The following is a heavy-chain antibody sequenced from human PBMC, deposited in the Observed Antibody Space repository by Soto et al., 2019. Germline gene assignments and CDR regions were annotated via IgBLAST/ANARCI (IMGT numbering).Heavy chain of an antibody. Sequence: QVQLQESGPGLVKPSQTLSLTCTVSGGSISNGNYYWTWIRQLPGKGLEWIGNIYYTGSTSYNPSLKSRVTISIDTSKNQFSLKLRSVVAADTAMYCCAKNETRRPWFDPWGQGTLVTVSS. CDR2: IYYTGST. J-gene: IGHJ5*02. CDR3: AKNETRRPWFDP. V-gene: IGHV4-31*03. CDR1: GGSISNGNYY.